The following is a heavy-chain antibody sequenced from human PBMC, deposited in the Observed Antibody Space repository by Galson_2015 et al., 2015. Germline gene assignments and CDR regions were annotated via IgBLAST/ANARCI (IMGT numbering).Heavy chain of an antibody. D-gene: IGHD1-7*01. J-gene: IGHJ2*01. CDR2: TYYRSKWFD. CDR3: ARDQGNFPNWYFDL. CDR1: GDSVSSNSAA. V-gene: IGHV6-1*01. Sequence: CAISGDSVSSNSAAWHWIRQSPSRGLEWLGRTYYRSKWFDNYALSVKSRITINPDTSKNQFSLQLNSVTPEDTAVYSCARDQGNFPNWYFDLWGRGTLVAVSS.